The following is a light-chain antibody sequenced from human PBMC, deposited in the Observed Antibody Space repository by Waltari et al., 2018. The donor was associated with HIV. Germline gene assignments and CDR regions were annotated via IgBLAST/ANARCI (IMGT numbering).Light chain of an antibody. CDR3: SSYTTSNTPYV. J-gene: IGLJ1*01. V-gene: IGLV2-14*03. CDR1: SSDVGGYKY. CDR2: DVS. Sequence: QSALTQPASVSGSPGQSIPISCAGTSSDVGGYKYVSWYQQPPGKAPRLLIYDVSNRPSGVSSRFAGSKSGNTASLTISVLQAVDEADYYCSSYTTSNTPYVFGTGTKVTVL.